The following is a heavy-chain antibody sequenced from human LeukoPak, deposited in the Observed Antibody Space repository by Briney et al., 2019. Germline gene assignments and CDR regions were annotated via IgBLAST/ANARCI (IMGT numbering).Heavy chain of an antibody. D-gene: IGHD1-26*01. V-gene: IGHV4-34*01. J-gene: IGHJ5*02. Sequence: PSETLSLTCAVYGGSFSGYYWSWIRQPPGKGLEWIGEINHSGSTNYNPSLKSRVTISVDTSKDQFSLKLSSVTAADTAVYYCATLLGSTNWFDPWGQGTLVTVSS. CDR1: GGSFSGYY. CDR2: INHSGST. CDR3: ATLLGSTNWFDP.